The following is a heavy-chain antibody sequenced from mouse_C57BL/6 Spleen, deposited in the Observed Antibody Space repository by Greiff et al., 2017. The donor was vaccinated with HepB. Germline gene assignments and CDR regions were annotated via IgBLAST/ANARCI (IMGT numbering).Heavy chain of an antibody. J-gene: IGHJ3*01. V-gene: IGHV1-4*01. D-gene: IGHD2-4*01. CDR3: ARFDDYDGWFAY. CDR2: INPSSGYT. Sequence: VQLQQSGAELARPGASVKMSCKASGYTFTSYTMHWVKQRPGQGLEWIGYINPSSGYTKYNQKFKDKATLTADKSSSTAYMQLSSLTSEDSAVYYWARFDDYDGWFAYWGQGTLVTVSA. CDR1: GYTFTSYT.